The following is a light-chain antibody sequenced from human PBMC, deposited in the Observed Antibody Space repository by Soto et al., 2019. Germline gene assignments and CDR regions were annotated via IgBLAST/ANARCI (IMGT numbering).Light chain of an antibody. CDR1: QSISRW. CDR3: QPSRV. V-gene: IGKV1-5*03. J-gene: IGKJ3*01. Sequence: DIQMTQAPSTLSASVGDRVTITCRASQSISRWLAWYQQKPGKAPKLLIYKTSSLKSGVPSRFSGSGSGTEFTLTIRSLQADDFETYYCQPSRVFGPGTKVDIK. CDR2: KTS.